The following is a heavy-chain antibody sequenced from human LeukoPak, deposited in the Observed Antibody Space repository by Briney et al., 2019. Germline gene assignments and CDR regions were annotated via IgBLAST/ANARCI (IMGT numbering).Heavy chain of an antibody. CDR1: GESFSAYS. Sequence: SETLSLTCAVYGESFSAYSWSWIRQPPGKGLEWIGDINHSGSTNYSPSLKSRVTISLDTSKNQFSLKLSSVAAADTAVYYCARGEEGGYTYGYWFDPWGQGTLVTVSS. J-gene: IGHJ5*02. D-gene: IGHD5-18*01. V-gene: IGHV4-34*01. CDR3: ARGEEGGYTYGYWFDP. CDR2: INHSGST.